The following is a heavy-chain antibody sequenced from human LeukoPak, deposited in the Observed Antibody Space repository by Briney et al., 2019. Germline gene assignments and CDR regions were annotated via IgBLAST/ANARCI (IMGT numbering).Heavy chain of an antibody. D-gene: IGHD6-19*01. CDR3: ARPAGIAVAGTHFDY. CDR1: GYSFTSYW. Sequence: GESLKISFKGSGYSFTSYWIGWVRQMPGKGLEWMGIIYPGDSDTRYSPSLQGQVTISADKSISTAYLQWSSLKASDTAMYYCARPAGIAVAGTHFDYWGQGTLVTVSS. CDR2: IYPGDSDT. J-gene: IGHJ4*02. V-gene: IGHV5-51*01.